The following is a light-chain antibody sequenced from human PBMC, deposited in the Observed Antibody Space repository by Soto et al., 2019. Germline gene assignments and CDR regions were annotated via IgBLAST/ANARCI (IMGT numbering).Light chain of an antibody. Sequence: QSVLTQPPSVSGAPGQRVTISCTGSNSNIGAGYDVHWYQRLPGSAPKLLIYLNSNRPSGVPDRFSASKSGTSASLAITGLQADDEADYFCQSYDSGLSVYVFGRGTKATVL. J-gene: IGLJ1*01. CDR1: NSNIGAGYD. V-gene: IGLV1-40*01. CDR2: LNS. CDR3: QSYDSGLSVYV.